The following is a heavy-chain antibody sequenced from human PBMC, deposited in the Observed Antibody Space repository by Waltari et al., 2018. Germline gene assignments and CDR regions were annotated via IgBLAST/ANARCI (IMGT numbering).Heavy chain of an antibody. J-gene: IGHJ4*02. Sequence: EVQLVQSGAEVKKPGESLKISCKGSGYSLTSYWIGWVRQMPGKGLEWMGIIYPGDSDTRYSPSFQGQVTISADKSISTAYLQWSSLKASDTAMYYCARDLGSSWLTPGSNFDYWGQGTLVTVSS. CDR3: ARDLGSSWLTPGSNFDY. CDR1: GYSLTSYW. D-gene: IGHD6-13*01. CDR2: IYPGDSDT. V-gene: IGHV5-51*01.